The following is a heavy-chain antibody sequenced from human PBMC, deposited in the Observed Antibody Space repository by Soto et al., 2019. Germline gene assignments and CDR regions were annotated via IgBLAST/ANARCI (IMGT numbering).Heavy chain of an antibody. Sequence: EVQLVESGGVVVQPGGSLRLSCAASGFTFDDYTMHWVRQAPGKGLEWVSVISWDGSGTYYADSVKGRFTISRDNSKNSLYLQMKSLRTEDTALYYCPKDFYYGSGSYTGSGAFDMWGQGTMVTVSS. CDR1: GFTFDDYT. V-gene: IGHV3-43*01. D-gene: IGHD3-10*01. CDR2: ISWDGSGT. J-gene: IGHJ3*02. CDR3: PKDFYYGSGSYTGSGAFDM.